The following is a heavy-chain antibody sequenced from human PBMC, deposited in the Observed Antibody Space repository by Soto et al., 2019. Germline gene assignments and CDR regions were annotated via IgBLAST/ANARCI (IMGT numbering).Heavy chain of an antibody. CDR1: GFSLSTSGRC. J-gene: IGHJ4*01. CDR2: IDWDDDK. Sequence: SGPTLVNPTQTLTLTCTFTGFSLSTSGRCVSWIRQPPGKALEWLARIDWDDDKYYSTSLKTRLTISKDTSKNQVVLTMTNMDPVDTATYYCARIDVYYGSGSSGVDYWGQGTLVTVSS. CDR3: ARIDVYYGSGSSGVDY. D-gene: IGHD3-10*01. V-gene: IGHV2-70*11.